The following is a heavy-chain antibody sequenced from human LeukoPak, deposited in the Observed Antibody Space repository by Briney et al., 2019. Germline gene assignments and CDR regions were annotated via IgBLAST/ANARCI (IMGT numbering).Heavy chain of an antibody. CDR1: GFTFSSYS. V-gene: IGHV3-21*01. J-gene: IGHJ6*04. D-gene: IGHD3-10*01. CDR2: ISSSSSHI. CDR3: ASPEFADV. Sequence: GGSLRLSCAASGFTFSSYSMNWVRQAPGKGLEWVSSISSSSSHIYYADSVKGRFTISRDNAKNSLYLQMNSLRAEDTAVYYCASPEFADVWGKGTTVTVSS.